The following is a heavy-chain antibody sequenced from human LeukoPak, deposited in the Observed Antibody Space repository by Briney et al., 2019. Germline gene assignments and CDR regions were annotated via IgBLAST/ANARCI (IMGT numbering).Heavy chain of an antibody. D-gene: IGHD3-16*02. CDR1: GGSISSSSYY. J-gene: IGHJ6*03. V-gene: IGHV4-39*07. Sequence: SETLSLTCTVSGGSISSSSYYWGWIRQPPGKGLEWSGSIYHSGSTYYNPSLKSRVIISVDTSKNQFSLKLSSVTAADTAVYYCARDGGVIYYYFYYYMDVWGKGTTVTVSS. CDR2: IYHSGST. CDR3: ARDGGVIYYYFYYYMDV.